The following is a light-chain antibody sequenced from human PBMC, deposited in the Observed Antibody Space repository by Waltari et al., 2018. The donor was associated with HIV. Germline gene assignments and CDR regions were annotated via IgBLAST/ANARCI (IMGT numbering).Light chain of an antibody. V-gene: IGKV1-13*02. CDR1: QSISSA. J-gene: IGKJ4*01. CDR2: DAS. CDR3: QQRNSYPLT. Sequence: AIQLTQPPSSLSASLGDRVTITCRASQSISSALAWYQQKPGKAPTLLIYDASSLESGVPSRFSGSGSGTDFTLTISSLQPEDFATYYCQQRNSYPLTFGGGTKVEIK.